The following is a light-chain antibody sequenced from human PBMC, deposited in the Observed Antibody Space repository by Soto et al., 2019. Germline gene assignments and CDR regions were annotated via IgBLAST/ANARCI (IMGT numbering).Light chain of an antibody. V-gene: IGLV2-14*01. J-gene: IGLJ3*02. CDR1: SSDVGGYNY. Sequence: QSALTQPASVSGSPGQSITISCTGTSSDVGGYNYVSWYQQYPGKAPKLMIYEVSNQPSGVSNRFSGSKSGKTASLTISGLQAEDEADYYCSSYTINSTRVFGGGTKVTVL. CDR2: EVS. CDR3: SSYTINSTRV.